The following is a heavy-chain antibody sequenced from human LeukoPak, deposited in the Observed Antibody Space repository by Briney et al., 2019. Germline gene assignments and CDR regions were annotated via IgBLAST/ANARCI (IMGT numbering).Heavy chain of an antibody. CDR1: GFTFSSYA. Sequence: GRSLRLSCAVSGFTFSSYAMHWVRQAPGKGLEWVAVISYDGSKKNYADSVKGRFTISRDNSKNTLYLQMNSLRAEDTAVYYCARAGFSGSYSYYYYYMDVWGKGTTVTVSS. V-gene: IGHV3-30-3*01. J-gene: IGHJ6*03. D-gene: IGHD1-26*01. CDR2: ISYDGSKK. CDR3: ARAGFSGSYSYYYYYMDV.